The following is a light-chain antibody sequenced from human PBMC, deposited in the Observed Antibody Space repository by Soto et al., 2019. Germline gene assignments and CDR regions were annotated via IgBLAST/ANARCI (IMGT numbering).Light chain of an antibody. CDR3: QQYNSYPLT. Sequence: DIQMTQSPSTLSASVGDRVTITCRASQSISSWLAWYQQKPGKDPNLLIYKASSLESGVPSRFSGSGSGTEFTLTLSSLQPDDFATYYCQQYNSYPLTFGGGTKVEIK. CDR2: KAS. J-gene: IGKJ4*01. CDR1: QSISSW. V-gene: IGKV1-5*03.